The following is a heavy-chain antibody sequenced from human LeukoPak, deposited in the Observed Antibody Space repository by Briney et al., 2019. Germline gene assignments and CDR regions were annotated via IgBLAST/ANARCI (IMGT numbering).Heavy chain of an antibody. CDR2: IDYSGST. V-gene: IGHV4-59*01. D-gene: IGHD4-23*01. CDR3: ARDRTNYGGNSVDDAFDI. CDR1: GGSISGYY. Sequence: PSETLSLTCTVSGGSISGYYWTWIRQPPGKGLEYIGYIDYSGSTNYSPSLKSRVTISVDTSKSQFSLKLSSVTSADTAMYYCARDRTNYGGNSVDDAFDIWGQGTMVTVSS. J-gene: IGHJ3*02.